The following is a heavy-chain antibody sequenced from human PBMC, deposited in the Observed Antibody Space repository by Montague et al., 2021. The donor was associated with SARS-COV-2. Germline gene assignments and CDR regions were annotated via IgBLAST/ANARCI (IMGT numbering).Heavy chain of an antibody. Sequence: SETLSLTCAVSGGSISGHYWAWIRQPPGKGLEWIGHIYSGGSAYYNPSLKSRVTLSVGPSKNQFSLKMSSVAAAATATYYCSRGGVSVEMATSYYFDSWGQGTLVTVSS. V-gene: IGHV4-59*11. CDR1: GGSISGHY. CDR3: SRGGVSVEMATSYYFDS. D-gene: IGHD5-24*01. CDR2: IYSGGSA. J-gene: IGHJ4*02.